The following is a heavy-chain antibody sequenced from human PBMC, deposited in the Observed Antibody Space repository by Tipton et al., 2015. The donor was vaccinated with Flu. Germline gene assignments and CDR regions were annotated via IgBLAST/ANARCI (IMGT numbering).Heavy chain of an antibody. CDR1: GFTFNNCW. J-gene: IGHJ6*04. CDR2: IKPDGSEK. Sequence: SLRLSCAASGFTFNNCWMHWVRQAPGKGLEWVANIKPDGSEKYYVDSVKGRFTISRDNAKNSVYLQMNSLRVDDTAVYYCARAMDVWGKGTTVTVSS. CDR3: ARAMDV. V-gene: IGHV3-7*03.